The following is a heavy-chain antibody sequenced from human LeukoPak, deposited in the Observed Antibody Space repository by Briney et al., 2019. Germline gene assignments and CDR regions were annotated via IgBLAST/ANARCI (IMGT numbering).Heavy chain of an antibody. CDR2: IYYSGST. J-gene: IGHJ3*02. D-gene: IGHD2-8*01. Sequence: SETLSLTCTVSGGSISSYYWSWIRQPPGKGLEWIGYIYYSGSTNYNPSLKSRVTISVDTSKNPFSLKLSSVTAADTAVYYCAGEIVLMVPGAFDIWGQGTMVTVSS. CDR3: AGEIVLMVPGAFDI. V-gene: IGHV4-59*01. CDR1: GGSISSYY.